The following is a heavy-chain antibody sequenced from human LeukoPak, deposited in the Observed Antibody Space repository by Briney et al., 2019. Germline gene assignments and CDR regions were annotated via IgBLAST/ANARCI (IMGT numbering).Heavy chain of an antibody. Sequence: PSETLSLTCAVYGGSFSGYYWSWIRQPPGKGLEWIGEINHSGSTNYNPSLKSRVTISVDTSKNQFSLKLSSVTAADTAVYYCARHVDTAMVTWVDWGQGTLVTVSS. J-gene: IGHJ4*02. CDR1: GGSFSGYY. V-gene: IGHV4-34*01. CDR2: INHSGST. CDR3: ARHVDTAMVTWVD. D-gene: IGHD5-18*01.